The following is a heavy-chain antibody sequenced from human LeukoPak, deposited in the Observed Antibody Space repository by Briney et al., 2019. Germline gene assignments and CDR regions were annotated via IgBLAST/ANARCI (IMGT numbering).Heavy chain of an antibody. CDR1: GGSFSGYY. V-gene: IGHV4-34*01. Sequence: SETLSLTCAVYGGSFSGYYWSWIRQPPGQGLGWIGEINHSGSTNYNPSLKSRVTISVDTSKNQFSLKLSSVTAADTAVYYCARVYYDSSGYYYFDYWGQGTLVTVSS. J-gene: IGHJ4*02. CDR3: ARVYYDSSGYYYFDY. D-gene: IGHD3-22*01. CDR2: INHSGST.